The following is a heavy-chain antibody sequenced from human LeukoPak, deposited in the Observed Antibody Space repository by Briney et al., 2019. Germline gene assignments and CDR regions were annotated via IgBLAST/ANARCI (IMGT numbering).Heavy chain of an antibody. V-gene: IGHV3-30*02. Sequence: GGSLRLSCAASGFSFSSYGMHWVRQAPGKGLEWVAFIRYDGSNKYYADSVKGRFTISRDNSKNTLYLQMNSLRAEDTAVYYCAKPMTTVTTGSSAFDMWGQGTMVTVSS. D-gene: IGHD4-17*01. CDR3: AKPMTTVTTGSSAFDM. J-gene: IGHJ3*02. CDR1: GFSFSSYG. CDR2: IRYDGSNK.